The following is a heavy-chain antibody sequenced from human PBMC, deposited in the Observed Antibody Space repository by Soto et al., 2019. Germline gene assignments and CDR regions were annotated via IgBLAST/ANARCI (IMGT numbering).Heavy chain of an antibody. Sequence: GGSLRLSCAASGFTFSSYDMSWVRQAPGKGLEWVSVISDRGGSTHYADSVRGRFTISRDNSKNTLYLQMNSLRAEDTAVYYCAKDYSYGTHRDYWGQGTLVTVSS. CDR1: GFTFSSYD. V-gene: IGHV3-23*01. J-gene: IGHJ4*02. CDR3: AKDYSYGTHRDY. CDR2: ISDRGGST. D-gene: IGHD5-18*01.